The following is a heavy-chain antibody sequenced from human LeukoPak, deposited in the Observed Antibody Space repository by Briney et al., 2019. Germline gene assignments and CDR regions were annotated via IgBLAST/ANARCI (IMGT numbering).Heavy chain of an antibody. CDR3: VSFYETY. V-gene: IGHV3-74*01. CDR1: GNYW. J-gene: IGHJ4*02. D-gene: IGHD2/OR15-2a*01. Sequence: GGSLGLSCAASGNYWMHWVRQVPGKGLVWVSHINSDGSWTSYADSVKGRFTISKDNAKNTVYLQMNSLRAEDTAVYYCVSFYETYWGRGTLVTVSS. CDR2: INSDGSWT.